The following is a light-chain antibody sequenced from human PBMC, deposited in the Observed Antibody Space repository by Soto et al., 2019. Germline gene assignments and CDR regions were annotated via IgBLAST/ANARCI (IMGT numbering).Light chain of an antibody. CDR2: DAS. J-gene: IGKJ5*01. V-gene: IGKV3-11*01. Sequence: EIVMTQSPATLSVSPGERATLSCRASQSVSSNLAWYQQKPGQAPRLLIYDASTRATGIPARFSGSGSGTDFTLTISSLEPEDFAVYYCQHRGEWPPGATFGQGTRLEI. CDR1: QSVSSN. CDR3: QHRGEWPPGAT.